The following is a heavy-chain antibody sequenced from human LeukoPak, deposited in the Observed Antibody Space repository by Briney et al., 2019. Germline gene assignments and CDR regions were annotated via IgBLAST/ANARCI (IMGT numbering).Heavy chain of an antibody. D-gene: IGHD3-10*01. CDR2: IYPGDSDT. CDR3: ARRPNYGSGRRWFDP. J-gene: IGHJ5*02. CDR1: GYSFTSYW. V-gene: IGHV5-51*01. Sequence: GESLKISCKGSGYSFTSYWIGRVRQMPGKGLEWMGIIYPGDSDTRYSPSFQGQVTISADKSISTAYLQWSSLKASNTAMYYCARRPNYGSGRRWFDPWGQGTLVTVSS.